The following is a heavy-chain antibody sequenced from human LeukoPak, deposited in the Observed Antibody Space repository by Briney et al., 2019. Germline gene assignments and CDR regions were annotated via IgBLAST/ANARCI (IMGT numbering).Heavy chain of an antibody. D-gene: IGHD6-13*01. J-gene: IGHJ1*01. Sequence: PGRSLRLSCAASGFTFSSYGVHWVRQAPGKGLEWVAVIWYDGSNKYYADSVKGRFTISRDNSKNTLYLQMNSLRAEDTAVYYCAREKEQQLVGRGLQHWGQGTLVTVSS. CDR2: IWYDGSNK. CDR1: GFTFSSYG. CDR3: AREKEQQLVGRGLQH. V-gene: IGHV3-33*01.